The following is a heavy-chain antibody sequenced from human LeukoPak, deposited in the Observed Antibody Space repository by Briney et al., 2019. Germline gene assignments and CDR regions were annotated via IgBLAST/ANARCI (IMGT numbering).Heavy chain of an antibody. Sequence: PGGSLRLSCAASGFTFSNYAMGWVRQAPGKGPEWVSSIRYNIENTHYADAVQGRFTISRGNSKNTLYLQMNSLRAEDTARYYCAKASTRDTGYYFDSWGQGTLVSVSS. CDR3: AKASTRDTGYYFDS. D-gene: IGHD3-9*01. V-gene: IGHV3-23*01. CDR2: IRYNIENT. J-gene: IGHJ4*02. CDR1: GFTFSNYA.